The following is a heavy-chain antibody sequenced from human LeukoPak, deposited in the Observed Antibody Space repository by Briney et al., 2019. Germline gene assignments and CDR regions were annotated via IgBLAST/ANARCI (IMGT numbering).Heavy chain of an antibody. CDR2: ISTNGDST. D-gene: IGHD2-2*01. V-gene: IGHV3-64*02. J-gene: IGHJ4*02. Sequence: PGGSLRLSCAASGFTFSTYAMHWVRQGPGKGLEYVSAISTNGDSTYYADSVKGRFTISRDNSKNTLFLQMGSLRADDMAVYYCARWGSTSCYDYWGQGTLVTVSS. CDR3: ARWGSTSCYDY. CDR1: GFTFSTYA.